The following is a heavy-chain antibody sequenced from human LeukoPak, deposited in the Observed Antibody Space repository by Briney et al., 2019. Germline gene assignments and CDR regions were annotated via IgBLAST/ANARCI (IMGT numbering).Heavy chain of an antibody. J-gene: IGHJ4*02. V-gene: IGHV4-34*01. Sequence: SETLSLTCAVYGGSFSGYFWSWIRQPPVKGLEWIGSIYYTGSTHYNPSLKSRVTISVDTSKNHFSLKLNSVTATDTAVYYCARHGGSGAPDNWGQGTLVTVSS. CDR2: IYYTGST. CDR1: GGSFSGYF. CDR3: ARHGGSGAPDN. D-gene: IGHD3-10*01.